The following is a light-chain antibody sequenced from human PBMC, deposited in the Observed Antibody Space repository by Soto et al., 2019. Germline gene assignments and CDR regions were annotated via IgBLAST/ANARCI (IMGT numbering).Light chain of an antibody. J-gene: IGKJ1*01. CDR3: QHYNSYSEA. Sequence: DIQVTQSPSTRSASVGDRVTITCRASQSVTSWLAWYQQKPGKAPKLLIYKASTLKSGVPSRFSGSGSGTEFTLTISSLQPDDFATYYCQHYNSYSEAFGQGTKVDIK. V-gene: IGKV1-5*03. CDR2: KAS. CDR1: QSVTSW.